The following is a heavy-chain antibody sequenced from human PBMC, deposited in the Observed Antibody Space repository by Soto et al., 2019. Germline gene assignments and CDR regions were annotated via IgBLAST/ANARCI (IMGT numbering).Heavy chain of an antibody. CDR3: ASGTNGAFFVY. V-gene: IGHV3-11*01. D-gene: IGHD2-8*01. CDR1: GFTFSDYY. Sequence: QVQLVESGGGLVKPGGSLRLSCAASGFTFSDYYMSWIRQAPWKGLEWVSYISSRSSTIFYADSVKGRFTISRDNVKNFLYLQLNSLRAEDMAVYYCASGTNGAFFVYWGQGILVTVSS. CDR2: ISSRSSTI. J-gene: IGHJ4*02.